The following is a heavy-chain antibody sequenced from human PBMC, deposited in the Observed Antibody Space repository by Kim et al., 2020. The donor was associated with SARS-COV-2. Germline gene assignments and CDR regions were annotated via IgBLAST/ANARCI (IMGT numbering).Heavy chain of an antibody. Sequence: SETLSLTCTVSGGSISSYYWSWIRQPAGKGLEWIGRIYTSGSTNYNPSLKSRVTMSVDTSKNQFSLKLSSVTAADTAVYYCAQLNYDFWSGYRSPGMDVWGQGTTVTVSS. V-gene: IGHV4-4*07. D-gene: IGHD3-3*01. CDR3: AQLNYDFWSGYRSPGMDV. J-gene: IGHJ6*02. CDR2: IYTSGST. CDR1: GGSISSYY.